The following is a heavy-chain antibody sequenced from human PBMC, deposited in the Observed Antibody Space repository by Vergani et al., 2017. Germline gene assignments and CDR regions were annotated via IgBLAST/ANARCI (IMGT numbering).Heavy chain of an antibody. Sequence: QVQLVQSGAEVKKPGASVKVSCKASGYTFTSYAMHWVRQAPGQRLEWMGWINAGNGNTKYSQKFQGRVTITRDTSASTAYMELSSLRSEDTAVYYCARDLHYGDYVYYYYGMDVWGQGTTVTVSS. CDR1: GYTFTSYA. J-gene: IGHJ6*02. CDR2: INAGNGNT. D-gene: IGHD4-17*01. CDR3: ARDLHYGDYVYYYYGMDV. V-gene: IGHV1-3*01.